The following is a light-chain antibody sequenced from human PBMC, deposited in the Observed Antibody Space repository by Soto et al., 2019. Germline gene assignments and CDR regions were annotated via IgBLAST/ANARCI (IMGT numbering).Light chain of an antibody. CDR2: KAS. J-gene: IGKJ1*01. CDR3: QPYNDYSTWT. V-gene: IGKV1-5*03. Sequence: DIKMTQSPSTLSASVGDRVTITCRASQSISSWLAWYQQKPGKAPKLLLYKASSLESGVPSRFSASGFGTEFTLTLSSLQPDDFANYDGQPYNDYSTWTFCQGTKVDIK. CDR1: QSISSW.